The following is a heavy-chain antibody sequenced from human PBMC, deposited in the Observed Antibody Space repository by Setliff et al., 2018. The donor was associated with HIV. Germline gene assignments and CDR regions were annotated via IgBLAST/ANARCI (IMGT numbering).Heavy chain of an antibody. Sequence: SETLSLTCTVSGGSISSHYWGRIRQPPGKGLEWIGYIYYSGSTYYNPSLKSRVTISVDTSKNQFSLKLNSVTAADTAVYYCARHGGRGPRRYYMDVWGKGTTVTVSS. CDR1: GGSISSHY. J-gene: IGHJ6*03. CDR2: IYYSGST. D-gene: IGHD3-16*01. V-gene: IGHV4-59*08. CDR3: ARHGGRGPRRYYMDV.